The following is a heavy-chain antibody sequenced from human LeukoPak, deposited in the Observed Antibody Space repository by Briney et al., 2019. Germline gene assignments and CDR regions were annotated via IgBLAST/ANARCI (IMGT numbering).Heavy chain of an antibody. CDR2: ILYDGSNE. Sequence: PGGSLRLSCAASGFTFSSHGMHWVRQAPGMGLEWVALILYDGSNEYYADSVQGRFTISRDSSRNTLYLQMNSLRAEDTAVYYCANDGTGGYCYLDYWGQGTLVTVSS. CDR3: ANDGTGGYCYLDY. CDR1: GFTFSSHG. V-gene: IGHV3-30*18. J-gene: IGHJ4*02. D-gene: IGHD2-21*01.